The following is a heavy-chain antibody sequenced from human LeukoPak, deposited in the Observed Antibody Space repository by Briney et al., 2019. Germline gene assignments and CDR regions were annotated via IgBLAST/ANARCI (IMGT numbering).Heavy chain of an antibody. Sequence: PTVKVPCKASVHPFTSYYMHWVRQAPGQGLEWMGIINPSGGSTSYAQKFKGRVTMTRDMSTSTVYMELSSLRSEDTAVYYCAREPPVNNYYDSSGYFDYWGQGTLVTVSS. CDR2: INPSGGST. CDR3: AREPPVNNYYDSSGYFDY. CDR1: VHPFTSYY. J-gene: IGHJ4*02. D-gene: IGHD3-22*01. V-gene: IGHV1-46*01.